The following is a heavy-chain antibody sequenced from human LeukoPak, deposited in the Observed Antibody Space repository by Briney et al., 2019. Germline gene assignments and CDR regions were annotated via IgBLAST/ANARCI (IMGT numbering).Heavy chain of an antibody. Sequence: SETLALTCSVSSGSINSSSYYWGWIRQHPGKGLEWIGYIYYSGSTYYNPSLKSRVTISVDTSKNQFSLKLSSVTAADTAVYYCARDRYTVVSWYFDLWGRGTLVTVSS. CDR1: SGSINSSSYY. D-gene: IGHD4-23*01. V-gene: IGHV4-31*03. J-gene: IGHJ2*01. CDR3: ARDRYTVVSWYFDL. CDR2: IYYSGST.